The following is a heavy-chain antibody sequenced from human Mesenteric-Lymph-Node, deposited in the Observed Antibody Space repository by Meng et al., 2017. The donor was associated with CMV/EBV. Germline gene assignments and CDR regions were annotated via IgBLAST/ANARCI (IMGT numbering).Heavy chain of an antibody. D-gene: IGHD6-19*01. V-gene: IGHV3-21*01. CDR3: ARDRGSGWYEAPHF. Sequence: GGSLRLSCAASGFTFSTYYMNCVRQAPGKGLEWVSSINSSGCYIYSADSLKGRFTISRDNAKNSLYLQMNSLRADDTSLYYCARDRGSGWYEAPHFWGQGTLVTVSS. J-gene: IGHJ4*02. CDR1: GFTFSTYY. CDR2: INSSGCYI.